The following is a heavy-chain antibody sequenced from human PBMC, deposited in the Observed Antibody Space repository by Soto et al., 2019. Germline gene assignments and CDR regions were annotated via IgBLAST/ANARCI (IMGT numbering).Heavy chain of an antibody. D-gene: IGHD6-6*01. CDR1: GFTFSSYS. V-gene: IGHV3-48*01. J-gene: IGHJ6*02. CDR2: ISSSSSTI. CDR3: TTSSIAARPDYYYYGMDV. Sequence: GGSLRLSCAASGFTFSSYSMNWVRQAPGKGLEWVSYISSSSSTIYYADSVKGRFTISRDNAKNTLYLQMNSLKTEDTAVYYCTTSSIAARPDYYYYGMDVWGQGTTVTVSS.